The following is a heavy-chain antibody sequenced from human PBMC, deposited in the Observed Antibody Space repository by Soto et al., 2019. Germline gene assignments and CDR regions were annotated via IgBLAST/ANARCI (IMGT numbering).Heavy chain of an antibody. V-gene: IGHV1-3*01. CDR3: ARGKGMEENYYYYGMDV. Sequence: GASVKVSCKASGYTFTTYALHWVRQAPGQGLEWMGRINGSSGRTRYSQKFKYRVTISRDTPARTAYMELSGLRSEDTAVYYCARGKGMEENYYYYGMDVWGQGTTVTVSS. D-gene: IGHD1-1*01. J-gene: IGHJ6*02. CDR1: GYTFTTYA. CDR2: INGSSGRT.